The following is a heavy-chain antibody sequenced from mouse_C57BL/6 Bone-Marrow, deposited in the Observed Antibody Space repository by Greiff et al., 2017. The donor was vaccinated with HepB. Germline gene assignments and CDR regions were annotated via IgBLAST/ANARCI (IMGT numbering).Heavy chain of an antibody. D-gene: IGHD2-5*01. CDR1: GYTFTSYG. J-gene: IGHJ3*01. CDR2: IYPRSGNT. Sequence: VQLQQSGAELARPGASVKLSCKASGYTFTSYGISWVKQRTGQGLEWIGEIYPRSGNTYYNEKFKGKATLTADKSSSTEYMDLRSLTSEDSAVYFCAREDSNYEFAYCGQGTLVTVSA. CDR3: AREDSNYEFAY. V-gene: IGHV1-81*01.